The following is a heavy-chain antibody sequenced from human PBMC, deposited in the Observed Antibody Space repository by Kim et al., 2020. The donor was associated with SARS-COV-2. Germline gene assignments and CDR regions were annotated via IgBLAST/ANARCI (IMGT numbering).Heavy chain of an antibody. CDR3: ARDWGDYGDYGYYDAFDI. CDR1: GFTFSSYS. Sequence: GGSLRLSCAASGFTFSSYSMNWVRQAPGKGLEWVSSISSSSSYIYYADSVKGRFTISRDNAKNSLYLQMNSLRAEDTAVYYCARDWGDYGDYGYYDAFDIWGQGKMVTVSS. D-gene: IGHD4-17*01. J-gene: IGHJ3*02. CDR2: ISSSSSYI. V-gene: IGHV3-21*01.